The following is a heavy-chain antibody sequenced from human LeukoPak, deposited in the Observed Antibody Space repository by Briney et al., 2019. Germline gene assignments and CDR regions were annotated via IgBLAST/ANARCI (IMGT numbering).Heavy chain of an antibody. CDR3: ARNVVVVAANWFDP. V-gene: IGHV4-61*02. Sequence: SETLSLTCTVSGGSISSGSYCWSWIRQPAGKGLEWIGRIYTSGSTNYNPSLKSRVTISVDTSKNQFSLKLSSVTAADTAVYYCARNVVVVAANWFDPWGQGTLVTVSS. D-gene: IGHD2-15*01. CDR2: IYTSGST. CDR1: GGSISSGSYC. J-gene: IGHJ5*02.